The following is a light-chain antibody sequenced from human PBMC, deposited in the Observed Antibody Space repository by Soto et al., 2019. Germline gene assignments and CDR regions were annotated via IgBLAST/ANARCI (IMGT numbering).Light chain of an antibody. J-gene: IGLJ3*02. CDR3: QTWGNGIRV. CDR2: LNSDGSH. CDR1: SGHSRYA. V-gene: IGLV4-69*01. Sequence: QPVLTQSPSASASLGASVKLTCTLSSGHSRYAIAWHQQQPEKGPRYLMKLNSDGSHSKGDGIPDRFSGSSSGAERYLTISSLQSEDEADYYCQTWGNGIRVFGGGTQLTVL.